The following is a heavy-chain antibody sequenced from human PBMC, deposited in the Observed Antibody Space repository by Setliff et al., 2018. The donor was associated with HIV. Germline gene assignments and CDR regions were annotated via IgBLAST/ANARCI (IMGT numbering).Heavy chain of an antibody. V-gene: IGHV4-39*01. J-gene: IGHJ4*02. CDR2: RYYSGTT. D-gene: IGHD6-13*01. CDR1: GGSISSSSYY. CDR3: ARRGRHAAPGITYYLDY. Sequence: SCTVSGGSISSSSYYWGWIRQPPGKGLEWIGSRYYSGTTYYNPSLKSRLTISVDTSKNQFSLKLSLRSDDTAVYYCARRGRHAAPGITYYLDYWGQGTLVTVSS.